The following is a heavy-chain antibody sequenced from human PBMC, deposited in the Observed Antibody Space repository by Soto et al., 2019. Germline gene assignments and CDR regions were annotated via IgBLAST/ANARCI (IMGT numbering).Heavy chain of an antibody. V-gene: IGHV4-59*08. Sequence: SETLSLTCTVSGGSISNYYWSWIRQPPGKGLEWIGYIYYSGSTNYNPSLKSRVTISVDTSKNQFSLKLSSVTAADTAVYYCARQGYSSSSIPFDPWGQGTLVTVSS. J-gene: IGHJ5*02. CDR2: IYYSGST. CDR1: GGSISNYY. CDR3: ARQGYSSSSIPFDP. D-gene: IGHD6-6*01.